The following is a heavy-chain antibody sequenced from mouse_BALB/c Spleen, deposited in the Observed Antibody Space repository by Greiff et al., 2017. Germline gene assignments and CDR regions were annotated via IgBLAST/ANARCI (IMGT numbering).Heavy chain of an antibody. CDR1: GYTFTSYW. V-gene: IGHV1S81*02. CDR2: INPSNGRT. Sequence: QVQLQQPGAELVKPGASVKLSCKASGYTFTSYWMHWVKQRPGQGLEWIGEINPSNGRTNYNEKFKSKATLTVDKSSSTAYMQLSSLTSEDSAVYYCARWKLWGNWYFDVWGAGTTVTVSS. D-gene: IGHD1-1*02. CDR3: ARWKLWGNWYFDV. J-gene: IGHJ1*01.